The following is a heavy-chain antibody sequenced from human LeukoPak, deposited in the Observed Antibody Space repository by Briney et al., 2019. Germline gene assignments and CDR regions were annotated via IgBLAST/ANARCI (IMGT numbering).Heavy chain of an antibody. Sequence: GRSLRLSCAASGFTFNDYAMHWVRQAPGKGLEWVSGISWDSGSIGYADSVKGRFTISRDNAKNPLYLQMNSLRAEDTALYYCAKATGLDYYDSQDAFDIWGQGTMVTVSS. J-gene: IGHJ3*02. V-gene: IGHV3-9*01. CDR2: ISWDSGSI. D-gene: IGHD3-22*01. CDR3: AKATGLDYYDSQDAFDI. CDR1: GFTFNDYA.